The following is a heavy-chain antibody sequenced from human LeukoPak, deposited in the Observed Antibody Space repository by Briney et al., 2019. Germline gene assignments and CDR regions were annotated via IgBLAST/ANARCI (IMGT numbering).Heavy chain of an antibody. CDR3: ASGRGAIHYWYFDL. CDR1: GFTFSSYA. Sequence: PGGSLRLSCAASGFTFSSYAMSWVRQAPGKGLEWVSAISGSGGSTYYADSVKGRFTISRDNSKNTLYLQMNSLRAEDTAVYYCASGRGAIHYWYFDLWGRGTLVTVSS. V-gene: IGHV3-23*01. D-gene: IGHD2-21*01. CDR2: ISGSGGST. J-gene: IGHJ2*01.